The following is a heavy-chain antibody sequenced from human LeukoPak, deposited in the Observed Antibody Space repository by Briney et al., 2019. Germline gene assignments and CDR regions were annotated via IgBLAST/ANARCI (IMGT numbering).Heavy chain of an antibody. CDR3: AREDSSGWYFDY. D-gene: IGHD6-19*01. CDR1: GYTFTGYY. CDR2: INPNSGGT. Sequence: ASVKASRKASGYTFTGYYMHWVRQAPGQGLEWMGWINPNSGGTNYAQKFQGRVTMTRDTSISTAYMELSRLRSDDTAVYYCAREDSSGWYFDYWGQGTLVTVSS. V-gene: IGHV1-2*02. J-gene: IGHJ4*02.